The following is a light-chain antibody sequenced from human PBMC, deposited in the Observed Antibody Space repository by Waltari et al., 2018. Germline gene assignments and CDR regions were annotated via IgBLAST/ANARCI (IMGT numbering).Light chain of an antibody. CDR3: AAWDDSLNAYV. V-gene: IGLV1-44*01. CDR2: TNH. J-gene: IGLJ1*01. Sequence: QPALTPPHAASGTSGQTVTLTCSGRSPNIGRRPPNSYQQFPGTAPKLLRNTNHQRPSGVPDRFFGSRSGTSASLAISGLQSEDEADYYCAAWDDSLNAYVFATGTRVTVL. CDR1: SPNIGRRP.